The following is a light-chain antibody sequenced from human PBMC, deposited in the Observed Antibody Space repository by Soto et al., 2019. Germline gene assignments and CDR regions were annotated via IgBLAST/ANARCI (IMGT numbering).Light chain of an antibody. Sequence: QSALTQPASVSGSPGQSITISCTGTSSDVGGNKYVSWYQQYPGKVPKLLINKVTNRPSGVSYRFSGSKSGNTASLTISALLAEDEADYFFASSTSDSLYVFGTGTKLTVL. CDR2: KVT. V-gene: IGLV2-14*01. J-gene: IGLJ1*01. CDR3: ASSTSDSLYV. CDR1: SSDVGGNKY.